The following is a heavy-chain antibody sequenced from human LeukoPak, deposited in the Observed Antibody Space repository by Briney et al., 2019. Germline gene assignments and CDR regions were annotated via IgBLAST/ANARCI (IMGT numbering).Heavy chain of an antibody. CDR2: IKSKTHGGTT. CDR1: GFTFTNAW. CDR3: AKERYDGSGAAYDN. Sequence: GGSLRLSCAASGFTFTNAWMSWVRQAPGKGLEWVGRIKSKTHGGTTDYAAPVKGRFTISRDDSKNTLYLQMNSLKTEDTAVYYCAKERYDGSGAAYDNWGQGTLVTVSS. D-gene: IGHD3-10*01. V-gene: IGHV3-15*01. J-gene: IGHJ4*02.